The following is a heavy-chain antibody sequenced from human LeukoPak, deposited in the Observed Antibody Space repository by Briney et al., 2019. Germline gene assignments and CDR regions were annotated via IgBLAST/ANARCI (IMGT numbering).Heavy chain of an antibody. Sequence: GGSLRLSCAASGFTFSSYAMSWVRQAPGKGLEWVSSISSSSSYIYYADSVKGRFTISRDNAKNSLYLQMNSLRAEDTAVYYCARDRLPFDYWGQGTLVTVSS. CDR2: ISSSSSYI. V-gene: IGHV3-21*01. CDR1: GFTFSSYA. CDR3: ARDRLPFDY. J-gene: IGHJ4*02. D-gene: IGHD4-11*01.